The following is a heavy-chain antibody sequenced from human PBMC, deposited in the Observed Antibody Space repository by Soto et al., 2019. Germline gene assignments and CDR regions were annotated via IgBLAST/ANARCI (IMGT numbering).Heavy chain of an antibody. V-gene: IGHV1-69*13. D-gene: IGHD2-15*01. CDR1: GGTFSSYA. Sequence: ASVKVSCKASGGTFSSYAISWVRQAPGQGLEWMGGIIPIFGTANYAQKFQGRVTITADESTSTAYMELSSLRSEDTAVYYCARPKRILFGHFSWFDHWGQGTLVKVYS. J-gene: IGHJ5*02. CDR3: ARPKRILFGHFSWFDH. CDR2: IIPIFGTA.